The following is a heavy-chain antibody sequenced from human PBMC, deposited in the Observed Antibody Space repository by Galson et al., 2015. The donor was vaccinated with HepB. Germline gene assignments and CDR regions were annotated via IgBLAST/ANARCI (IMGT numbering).Heavy chain of an antibody. V-gene: IGHV3-23*01. Sequence: SLRLSCAASGFTFSSYAMTWVRQAPGKGLEWVSDILGSGNKGLEWVSDIIGSGINTYYADSVKGRFTISRDNSKNTVSLQMNSLRAEDTAIYFCAKRRDGYIEFWGLGTLVTVSS. CDR3: AKRRDGYIEF. CDR2: IIGSGINT. CDR1: GFTFSSYA. D-gene: IGHD5-24*01. J-gene: IGHJ4*02.